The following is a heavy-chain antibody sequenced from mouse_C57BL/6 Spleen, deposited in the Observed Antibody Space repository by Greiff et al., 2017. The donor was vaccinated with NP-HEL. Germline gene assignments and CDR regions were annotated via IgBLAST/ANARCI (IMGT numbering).Heavy chain of an antibody. CDR1: GYTFTSYW. V-gene: IGHV1-64*01. J-gene: IGHJ1*03. CDR3: ARGGYYGSSRHWYFDV. Sequence: VQLQQPGAELVKPGASVKLSCKASGYTFTSYWMHWVKQRPGQGLEWIGMIHPNSGSTNYNEKFKSKATLTVDKSSSTAYMQLSSLTSEDSAVYYCARGGYYGSSRHWYFDVWGTGTTVTVSS. D-gene: IGHD1-1*01. CDR2: IHPNSGST.